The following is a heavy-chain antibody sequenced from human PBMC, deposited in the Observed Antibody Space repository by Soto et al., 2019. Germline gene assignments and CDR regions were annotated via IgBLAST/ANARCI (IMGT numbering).Heavy chain of an antibody. J-gene: IGHJ5*02. CDR3: ARGRSSHLSRWFDP. Sequence: GGSLRLSCAASGFTFSNYYMTWIRHAPGKVLELLSFISSSSGTLYYADSVKGRFTISRDNAQNSVHLQMNRLRGEDTAVYYCARGRSSHLSRWFDPWGQGTLVTVSS. V-gene: IGHV3-11*01. CDR1: GFTFSNYY. CDR2: ISSSSGTL. D-gene: IGHD3-10*01.